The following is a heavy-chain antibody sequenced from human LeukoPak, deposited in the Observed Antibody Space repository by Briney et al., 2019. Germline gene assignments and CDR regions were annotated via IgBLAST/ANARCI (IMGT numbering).Heavy chain of an antibody. CDR2: IKQDGSEI. Sequence: GGSLRLSCAASGFIFSAYWMSWVRQAPGKGLEWVANIKQDGSEIYYVDSLRGRFTISRDNAKNSLYLQMNSLRAEDTAVYYCARRIIAVASPKSFDYWGQGTLVTV. CDR1: GFIFSAYW. J-gene: IGHJ4*02. V-gene: IGHV3-7*01. CDR3: ARRIIAVASPKSFDY. D-gene: IGHD6-19*01.